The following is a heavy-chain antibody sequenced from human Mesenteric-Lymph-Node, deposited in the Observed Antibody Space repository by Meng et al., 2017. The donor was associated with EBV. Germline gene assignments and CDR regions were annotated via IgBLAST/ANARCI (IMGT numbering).Heavy chain of an antibody. D-gene: IGHD3-10*01. V-gene: IGHV4-34*02. CDR3: GGGYISGVPDFDY. CDR2: INHRRDT. CDR1: GGSFSGFY. Sequence: QLLPGGAGLLKPSETLSLTCAVSGGSFSGFYWSWIRQSPGKGLEWIGEINHRRDTNYHPSLKSRVTISLDASKNQFSLKLTPVTAADTAVYYCGGGYISGVPDFDYWGQGTLVTVSS. J-gene: IGHJ4*02.